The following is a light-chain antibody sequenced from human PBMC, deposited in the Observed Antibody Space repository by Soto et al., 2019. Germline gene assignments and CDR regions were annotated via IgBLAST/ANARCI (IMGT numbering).Light chain of an antibody. CDR2: DVS. V-gene: IGLV2-14*01. CDR3: SSYTSTSIV. Sequence: QSALTQPASVSGSPGQSITISCTGTSSDVGGYNYVSWYQRHPGKAPKLMIYDVSNRPSGVSNRFSGSKSGNTASLTISGLQAEDEADYHCSSYTSTSIVFGTGPKLTVL. J-gene: IGLJ1*01. CDR1: SSDVGGYNY.